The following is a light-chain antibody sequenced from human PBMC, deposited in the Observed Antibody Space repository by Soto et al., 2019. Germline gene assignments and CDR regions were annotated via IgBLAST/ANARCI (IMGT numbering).Light chain of an antibody. CDR3: QLYGRSPPLT. CDR2: AAS. Sequence: EIVLTQSPGTLSLSPGERATLSCRASQSISSSYLAWYQQKPGQAPRLLFYAASSRATGIPDRFSGSGSGTDFTLTISRLEPQDFAVYYCQLYGRSPPLTFGGGTKVEIK. V-gene: IGKV3-20*01. J-gene: IGKJ4*01. CDR1: QSISSSY.